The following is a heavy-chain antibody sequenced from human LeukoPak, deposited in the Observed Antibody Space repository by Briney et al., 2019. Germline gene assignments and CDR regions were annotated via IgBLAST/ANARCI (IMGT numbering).Heavy chain of an antibody. CDR1: GGSFSGYY. D-gene: IGHD3-10*01. Sequence: PAETLSLTCAVYGGSFSGYYWSWIRQPPGKGLEWIGEINDSGRTNYNPSLKSRVTISLDTSKNQFSLKLRSVTAADTAVYYCARGRREFGYYYYHMDVWDIGTTVTVSS. CDR3: ARGRREFGYYYYHMDV. CDR2: INDSGRT. V-gene: IGHV4-34*01. J-gene: IGHJ6*03.